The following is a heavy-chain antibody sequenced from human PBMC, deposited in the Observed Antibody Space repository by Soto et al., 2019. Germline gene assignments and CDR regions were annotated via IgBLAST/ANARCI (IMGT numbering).Heavy chain of an antibody. CDR3: ARYCDGNACYSRHYYAMDV. J-gene: IGHJ6*02. Sequence: QVQLVQSAGEVKKPGASAIVSCQAAGYTFRKYIIAWLRQAPGQGLEWMGWISPDNGNTNYARQFRGRVTLTTNTSTAAAYLELRKLGSDDAATYYGARYCDGNACYSRHYYAMDVWGQGTPVSVSS. CDR2: ISPDNGNT. CDR1: GYTFRKYI. D-gene: IGHD2-21*02. V-gene: IGHV1-18*01.